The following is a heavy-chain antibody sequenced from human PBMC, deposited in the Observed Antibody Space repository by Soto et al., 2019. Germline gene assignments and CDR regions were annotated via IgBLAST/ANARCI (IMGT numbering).Heavy chain of an antibody. CDR2: TYYRSQWYS. V-gene: IGHV6-1*01. J-gene: IGHJ4*02. CDR3: ARHEQREADPFDY. CDR1: GDTVSSNSAT. D-gene: IGHD6-19*01. Sequence: QLQQSGPGLVKPSQTLSLTCAISGDTVSSNSATWNWIRQSPSRGLEWLGRTYYRSQWYSDYALSVKSRITINPDTTNNQFSLHLNSVTPEDTAVYYCARHEQREADPFDYWGQGTLVTVSS.